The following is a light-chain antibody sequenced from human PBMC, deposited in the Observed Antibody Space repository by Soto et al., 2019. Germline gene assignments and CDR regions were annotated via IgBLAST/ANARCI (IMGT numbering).Light chain of an antibody. CDR1: QSVXXX. V-gene: IGKV3-15*01. J-gene: IGKJ3*01. CDR3: QQYNNWPFT. CDR2: GAS. Sequence: EIVMTQSPATLSVSPGERATLSCRASQSVXXXLAWYQQKPGQAPRLLIYGASARATGIPARFSGSGSGTEFTLTISSLPSEDFAVYYCQQYNNWPFTFGPGTKVDIK.